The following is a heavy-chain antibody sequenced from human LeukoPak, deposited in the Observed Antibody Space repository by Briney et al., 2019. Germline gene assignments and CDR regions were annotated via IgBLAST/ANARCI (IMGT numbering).Heavy chain of an antibody. Sequence: PGGSLRLSCAASGFTFSSYSMNWVRQAPGKGLEWVSSISSSSSYIYYADSVKGRFTISRDNAKNSLYLQMNSLRAEDTAVYYCARDPRPMTTVTNFDYWGQGTLVTVSS. D-gene: IGHD4-17*01. CDR2: ISSSSSYI. CDR1: GFTFSSYS. V-gene: IGHV3-21*01. CDR3: ARDPRPMTTVTNFDY. J-gene: IGHJ4*02.